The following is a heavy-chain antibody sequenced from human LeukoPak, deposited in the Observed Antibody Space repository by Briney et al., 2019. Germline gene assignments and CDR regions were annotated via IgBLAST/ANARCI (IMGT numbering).Heavy chain of an antibody. D-gene: IGHD6-19*01. J-gene: IGHJ4*02. CDR3: ARLRREQWLVPYYFDY. Sequence: GASVKVSCKASGGTFSSYAISWVRQAPGQGPEWMGGIIPIFGTANYAQKFQGRVTITRDTSASTAYMELSSLRSEDTAVYYCARLRREQWLVPYYFDYWGQGTLVTVSS. V-gene: IGHV1-69*05. CDR2: IIPIFGTA. CDR1: GGTFSSYA.